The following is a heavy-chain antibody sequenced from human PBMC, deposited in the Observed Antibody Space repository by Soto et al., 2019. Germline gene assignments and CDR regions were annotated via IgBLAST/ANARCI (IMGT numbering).Heavy chain of an antibody. Sequence: SVKVSCKASGGTFSSYTISWVRQAPGQGLEWMGRIIPILGIANYAQKFQGRVTITADESTSTAYMELSSLRSEDTAVYYCAREYYDSSGYYHPPLYWYFDLWGRGTLVTVSS. CDR3: AREYYDSSGYYHPPLYWYFDL. CDR2: IIPILGIA. V-gene: IGHV1-69*04. D-gene: IGHD3-22*01. CDR1: GGTFSSYT. J-gene: IGHJ2*01.